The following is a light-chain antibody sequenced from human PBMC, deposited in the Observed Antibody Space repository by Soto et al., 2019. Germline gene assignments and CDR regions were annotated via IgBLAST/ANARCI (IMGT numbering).Light chain of an antibody. CDR3: SSFAGSNNFPYV. J-gene: IGLJ1*01. CDR1: SIDVGAYDY. Sequence: QSALTQPPSASGSPGQSVTISCTGTSIDVGAYDYVSWYQQHPGKAPKLMIYEINKRPSGVPDRFSGSKSGNTASLTVSGLQAGDEADYYCSSFAGSNNFPYVFGTGTKVTVL. CDR2: EIN. V-gene: IGLV2-8*01.